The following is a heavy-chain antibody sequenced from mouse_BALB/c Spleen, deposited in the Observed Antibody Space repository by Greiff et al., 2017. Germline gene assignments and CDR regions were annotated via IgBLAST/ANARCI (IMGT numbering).Heavy chain of an antibody. V-gene: IGHV1-9*01. J-gene: IGHJ3*01. Sequence: QVQLQQSGAELMKPGASVKISCKATGYTFSSYWIEWVKQRPGHGLEWIGEILPGSGSTNYNEKFKGKATFTADTSSNTAYMQLSSLTSEDSAVYYCARGDPPITTVPFAYWGQGTLVTVSA. CDR3: ARGDPPITTVPFAY. D-gene: IGHD1-1*01. CDR1: GYTFSSYW. CDR2: ILPGSGST.